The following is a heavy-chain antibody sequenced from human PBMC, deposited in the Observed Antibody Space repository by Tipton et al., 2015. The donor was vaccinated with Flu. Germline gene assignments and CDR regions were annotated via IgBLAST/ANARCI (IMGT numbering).Heavy chain of an antibody. J-gene: IGHJ6*02. Sequence: TLSLTCSVSGASVSSGYYWSWIRQSPGKGLEWIGEINQSGRPNYNPSLKNRVTISVDTSKNQFSLKLSSVTAADTAVYYCAGDPTADSVLTAIVYYYYGMEVWGQGTTVTVSS. CDR2: INQSGRP. D-gene: IGHD2-21*02. CDR3: AGDPTADSVLTAIVYYYYGMEV. CDR1: GASVSSGYY. V-gene: IGHV4/OR15-8*01.